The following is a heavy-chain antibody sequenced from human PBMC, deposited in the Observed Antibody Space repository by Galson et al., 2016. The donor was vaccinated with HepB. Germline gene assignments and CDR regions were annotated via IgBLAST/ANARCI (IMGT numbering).Heavy chain of an antibody. CDR3: ARDRSSGWFRDFDH. CDR2: ISYDGNNK. V-gene: IGHV3-30*03. Sequence: SLRLSCAASGFTFNNYGIHWVRQTPGKGLEWVAVISYDGNNKYYSDSVTGRFTISRDNSKNTLFLQMNILRPEDTAVYYCARDRSSGWFRDFDHWGQGTLVTVSS. CDR1: GFTFNNYG. J-gene: IGHJ4*02. D-gene: IGHD6-19*01.